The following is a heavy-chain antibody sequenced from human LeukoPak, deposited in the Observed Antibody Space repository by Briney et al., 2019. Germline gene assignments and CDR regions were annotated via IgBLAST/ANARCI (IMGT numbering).Heavy chain of an antibody. CDR2: IYYSGST. CDR3: ARSITPGGTALDY. J-gene: IGHJ4*02. V-gene: IGHV4-31*03. D-gene: IGHD1-26*01. CDR1: GGSISSGGYY. Sequence: SETLSLTCTVSGGSISSGGYYWSWIRQHPGKGLEWIGYIYYSGSTYYNPSLKSRVTISVDTSKNQFSLKLSSVTAADTAVYYCARSITPGGTALDYWGQGTLVTVSS.